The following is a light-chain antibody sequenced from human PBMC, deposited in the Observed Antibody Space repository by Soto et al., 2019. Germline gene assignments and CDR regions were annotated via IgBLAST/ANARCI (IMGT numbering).Light chain of an antibody. Sequence: EIVMTQSPATLSVSPGERATLSCRASQSVSSNLAWYQQKPGQAPRLLIYGASTRATGIPARFSGSGSGTEFTLTISSLQSEDFAVYYCQQYNNGRPFGQGTKVDIK. CDR3: QQYNNGRP. CDR1: QSVSSN. CDR2: GAS. J-gene: IGKJ1*01. V-gene: IGKV3-15*01.